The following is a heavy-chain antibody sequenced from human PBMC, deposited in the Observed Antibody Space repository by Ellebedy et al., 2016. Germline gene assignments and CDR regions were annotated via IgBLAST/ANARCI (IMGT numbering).Heavy chain of an antibody. CDR1: GFTFSSYA. CDR2: ISYDGSNK. CDR3: AKLARQLDY. V-gene: IGHV3-30-3*02. J-gene: IGHJ4*02. Sequence: GESLKISXAASGFTFSSYAMHWVRQAPGKGLEWVTFISYDGSNKFYADSVKGRFTISRDNSKNTLYLQMNSLRAEDTAVYYCAKLARQLDYWGQGTLVTVSS.